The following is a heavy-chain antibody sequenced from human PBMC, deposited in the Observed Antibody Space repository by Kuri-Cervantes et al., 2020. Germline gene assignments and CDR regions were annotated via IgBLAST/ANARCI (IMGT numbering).Heavy chain of an antibody. CDR2: ISHDGGNE. CDR1: GFIFSDYA. J-gene: IGHJ3*02. D-gene: IGHD6-19*01. Sequence: GGSLRPSCAVSGFIFSDYAMHWVRQAPGKGPEWVAVISHDGGNEYYIDSVKGRFTISRDNSKNTLYLQMNSLRAEDTAVYYCARVSFRGRIAVAGRADAFDIWGQGTMVTVSS. V-gene: IGHV3-30*03. CDR3: ARVSFRGRIAVAGRADAFDI.